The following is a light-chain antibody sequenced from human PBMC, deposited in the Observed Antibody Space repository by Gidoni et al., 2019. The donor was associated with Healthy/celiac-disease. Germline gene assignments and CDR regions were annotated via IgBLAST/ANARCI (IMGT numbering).Light chain of an antibody. CDR3: QAWDSSTEV. J-gene: IGLJ2*01. Sequence: SYELNQPPSVSGSPGQTASITCSGDKLGDKYACWYQEKPGQSPVLVIYQDRKRPSGIPERFSGSNSGNTATLTISGTQAMVEADYYCQAWDSSTEVFGGGTKLTVL. CDR2: QDR. V-gene: IGLV3-1*01. CDR1: KLGDKY.